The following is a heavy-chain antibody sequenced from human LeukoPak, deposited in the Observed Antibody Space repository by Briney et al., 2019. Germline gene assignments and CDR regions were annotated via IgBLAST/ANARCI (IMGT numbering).Heavy chain of an antibody. CDR3: ATLPNYSYGHPYYFDY. CDR2: ISYDGSNK. D-gene: IGHD5-18*01. CDR1: GFAFSSYG. J-gene: IGHJ4*02. V-gene: IGHV3-30*03. Sequence: PGGSLRLSCAASGFAFSSYGMHWVRQAPGKGLEWVAVISYDGSNKYYADSVKGRFTISRDNSKNTLYLQMNSLRAEDTAVYYCATLPNYSYGHPYYFDYWGQGTLVTVSS.